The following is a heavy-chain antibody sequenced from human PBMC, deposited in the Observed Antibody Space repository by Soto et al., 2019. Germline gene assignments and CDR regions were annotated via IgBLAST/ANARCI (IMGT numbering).Heavy chain of an antibody. Sequence: ASVKVSFKASGYTFTSHGISWLRQAPGQGLEWMGWISAYNGNTNYAQKLQGGVTMTTDTSTSTAYMELRSLRSDDTAVYYCASSTIFGVVIIWGQGTLVTVSS. D-gene: IGHD3-3*01. V-gene: IGHV1-18*04. CDR2: ISAYNGNT. J-gene: IGHJ4*02. CDR3: ASSTIFGVVII. CDR1: GYTFTSHG.